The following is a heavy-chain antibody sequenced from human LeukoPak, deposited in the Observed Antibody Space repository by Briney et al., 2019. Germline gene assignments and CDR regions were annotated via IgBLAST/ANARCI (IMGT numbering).Heavy chain of an antibody. CDR2: ISSSSSYI. J-gene: IGHJ4*02. V-gene: IGHV3-21*01. CDR3: AKVFDSVVITTPFDY. Sequence: GGSLRLSCAASGFTFSSYSMNWVRQAPGKGLEWVSSISSSSSYIYYADSVKGRFTISRDNAKNTLYLQMNSLRAEDTAVYYCAKVFDSVVITTPFDYWGQGTLVTVSS. D-gene: IGHD3-22*01. CDR1: GFTFSSYS.